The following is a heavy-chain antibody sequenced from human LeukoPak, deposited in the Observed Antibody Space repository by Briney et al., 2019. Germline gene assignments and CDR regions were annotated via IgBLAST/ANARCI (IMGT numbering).Heavy chain of an antibody. CDR3: AREEIAVAENWFDP. J-gene: IGHJ5*02. Sequence: ASVKVSCKASGYTFTGYYMHWVRHAPGQGLEWMGWINPNSGGTNYAQKFQGRVTMTTDTSISTAYMELSRLRSDDTGVYCSAREEIAVAENWFDPWGQEALVTVSS. CDR2: INPNSGGT. D-gene: IGHD6-19*01. V-gene: IGHV1-2*02. CDR1: GYTFTGYY.